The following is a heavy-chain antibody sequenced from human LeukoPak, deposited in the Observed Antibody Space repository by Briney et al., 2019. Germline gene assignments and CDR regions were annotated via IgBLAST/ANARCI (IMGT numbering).Heavy chain of an antibody. V-gene: IGHV3-48*03. J-gene: IGHJ4*02. Sequence: RGSLRLSCAASGFTFSSYEMNWVRQAPGKGLEWVSYISSSGSTIYYADSVKGRFTISRDNSKNTLYLQMNSLRAEDTAVYYCAKAGQWELLRFDYWGQGTLVTVSS. CDR3: AKAGQWELLRFDY. CDR2: ISSSGSTI. CDR1: GFTFSSYE. D-gene: IGHD1-26*01.